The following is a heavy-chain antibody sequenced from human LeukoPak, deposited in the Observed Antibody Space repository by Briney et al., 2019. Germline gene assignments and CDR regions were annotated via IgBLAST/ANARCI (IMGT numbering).Heavy chain of an antibody. J-gene: IGHJ4*02. CDR2: ISSSGRKI. D-gene: IGHD2-15*01. CDR1: GFIFSDYE. CDR3: ARGPRDPTEYCSRGTCSPTYEV. Sequence: QPGGSLRLSCAASGFIFSDYEMNWVRQAPGKGLEWVSYISSSGRKIYYADSVKGRFTISRDNAKNSLYLQMNSLRADDTATYYCARGPRDPTEYCSRGTCSPTYEVWGQGTLVTVSS. V-gene: IGHV3-48*03.